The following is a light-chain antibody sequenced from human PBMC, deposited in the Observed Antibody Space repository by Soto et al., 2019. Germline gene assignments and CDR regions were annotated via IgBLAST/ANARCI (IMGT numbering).Light chain of an antibody. Sequence: QSVLAQPPSVSGAPGQRGTIPCTGSSSNIGAGYDVHWYQQRPGAAPKLLIYGNKNRPSGVPDRFSGSKSGTSASLAITGLQAEDEADYYCQSYDSSLSVSYVFGTGTKVTVL. J-gene: IGLJ1*01. CDR3: QSYDSSLSVSYV. V-gene: IGLV1-40*01. CDR2: GNK. CDR1: SSNIGAGYD.